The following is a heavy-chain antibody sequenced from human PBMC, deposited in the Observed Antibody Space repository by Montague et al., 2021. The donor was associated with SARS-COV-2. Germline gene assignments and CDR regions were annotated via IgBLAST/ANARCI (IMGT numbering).Heavy chain of an antibody. D-gene: IGHD1-20*01. CDR2: INHSGST. J-gene: IGHJ6*02. V-gene: IGHV4-34*01. CDR1: GGSLSGYY. CDR3: ARGRRRYNWRDETGYYYGMDV. Sequence: SETLSLTCAVYGGSLSGYYWSWIRQPPGKGLEWIGEINHSGSTNYNPSLKSRVTISLDTSKNQFSLKLSSVTAADTAVYYCARGRRRYNWRDETGYYYGMDVWGQGTTVTASS.